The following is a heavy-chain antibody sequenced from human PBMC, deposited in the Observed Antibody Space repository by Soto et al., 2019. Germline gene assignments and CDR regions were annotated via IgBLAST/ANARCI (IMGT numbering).Heavy chain of an antibody. CDR2: ISAYNGYT. Sequence: QVQLVQSGAEVKKPGASVKVSCKASGYTFTTYGITWVRQAPGQGLEWMGWISAYNGYTKYAQKFQGRVTMTTDTSTTAAYMELRSLSYDDTAVYYCARVDSSGWYEVDYWGQGTLVTVSS. CDR3: ARVDSSGWYEVDY. V-gene: IGHV1-18*04. D-gene: IGHD6-19*01. J-gene: IGHJ4*02. CDR1: GYTFTTYG.